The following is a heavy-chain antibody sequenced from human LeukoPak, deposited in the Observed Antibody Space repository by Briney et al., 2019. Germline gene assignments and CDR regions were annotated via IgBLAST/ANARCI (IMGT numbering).Heavy chain of an antibody. CDR1: GFTFSSYA. CDR3: AKGQRPAVYYYYGMDV. CDR2: ISGSGGST. J-gene: IGHJ6*02. Sequence: GGSLRLSCAASGFTFSSYAMSWVRQAPGKGLEWVSAISGSGGSTYYADSVKGRFTISRDNSKNTLYLQMNSLRAEDTAVYYCAKGQRPAVYYYYGMDVWGQGTTVTVSS. V-gene: IGHV3-23*01.